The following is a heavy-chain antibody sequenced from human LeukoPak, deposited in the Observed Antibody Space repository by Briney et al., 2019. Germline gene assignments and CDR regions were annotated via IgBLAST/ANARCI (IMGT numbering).Heavy chain of an antibody. D-gene: IGHD4-17*01. Sequence: GVLRLSCAASGFIFSNYAMHWVRQAPGKGLEWVAVVSYDGSSKYYADSLKGRFTVSRDDSKNTLYLQLNSLRGEDTAVYYCAKVGLSKTTVTTHIKEWGQGTLVTVSS. CDR2: VSYDGSSK. CDR1: GFIFSNYA. CDR3: AKVGLSKTTVTTHIKE. J-gene: IGHJ4*02. V-gene: IGHV3-30*18.